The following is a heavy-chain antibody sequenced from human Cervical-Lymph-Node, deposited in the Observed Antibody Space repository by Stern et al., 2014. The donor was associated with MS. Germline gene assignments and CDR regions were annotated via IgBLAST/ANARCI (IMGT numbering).Heavy chain of an antibody. V-gene: IGHV3-23*04. Sequence: VQLVESGGGLVQPGGSLRLSCAASGFTFSNYAMSWVRQAPGKGLEWVSAISGSGGSTYYADSVKGRFTISRDNSKNTLYLQMNSLRAEDTAVYYCAKDPVDSSSWYVYLDYWGQGTLVTVSS. CDR1: GFTFSNYA. CDR3: AKDPVDSSSWYVYLDY. D-gene: IGHD6-13*01. CDR2: ISGSGGST. J-gene: IGHJ4*02.